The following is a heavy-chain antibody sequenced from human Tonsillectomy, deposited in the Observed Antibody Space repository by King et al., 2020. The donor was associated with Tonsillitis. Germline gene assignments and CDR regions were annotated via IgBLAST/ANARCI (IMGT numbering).Heavy chain of an antibody. D-gene: IGHD6-6*01. CDR2: ISYDGSNK. Sequence: VQLVESGGGVVQPGRSLRLSCAASGFTFSSYGMHWVRRAPGKGLEWVAVISYDGSNKYYADSVKGRFTISRDNSKNTLYLQMNSLRAEDTAVYYCESGSSDGSHFDYWGQGTLVTVSS. J-gene: IGHJ4*02. V-gene: IGHV3-30*03. CDR1: GFTFSSYG. CDR3: ESGSSDGSHFDY.